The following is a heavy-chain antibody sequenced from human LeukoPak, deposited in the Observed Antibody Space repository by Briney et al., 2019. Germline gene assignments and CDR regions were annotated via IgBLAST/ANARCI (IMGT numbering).Heavy chain of an antibody. CDR3: AKGQGAVAIDY. V-gene: IGHV3-23*01. CDR2: ISASGGST. Sequence: GGSLRLSCADSGFTFSSYAMSWVRQAPGKGLEWVSAISASGGSTYYADSVKGRFTISRDNSKNTLYLQMNSLRAEYTAVYYCAKGQGAVAIDYWGQGTLVTVSS. D-gene: IGHD6-19*01. J-gene: IGHJ4*02. CDR1: GFTFSSYA.